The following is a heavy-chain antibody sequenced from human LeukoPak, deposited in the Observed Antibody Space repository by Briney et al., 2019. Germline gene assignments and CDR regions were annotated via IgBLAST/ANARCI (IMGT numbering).Heavy chain of an antibody. CDR3: ARWGANYYDSSGYDGIDY. J-gene: IGHJ4*02. CDR1: GYTFTSYY. V-gene: IGHV1-2*06. D-gene: IGHD3-22*01. CDR2: INPNSGGT. Sequence: ASVKVSCKASGYTFTSYYMHWVRQAPGQGLEWMGRINPNSGGTNYAQKFQGRVTMTRDTSISTAYMELSRLRSDDTAVYYCARWGANYYDSSGYDGIDYWGQGTLVTVSS.